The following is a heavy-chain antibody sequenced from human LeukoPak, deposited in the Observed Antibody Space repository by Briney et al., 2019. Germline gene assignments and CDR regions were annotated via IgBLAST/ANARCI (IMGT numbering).Heavy chain of an antibody. CDR3: ASGTIAVAGIFDY. J-gene: IGHJ4*02. D-gene: IGHD6-19*01. CDR1: GGSISSSGYY. CDR2: IYYTGST. Sequence: SETLSLTCIVSGGSISSSGYYWGWIRQPPEKGLEWIGSIYYTGSTYYNPSLKSRVTISVDTSKKQFSLKLSSVTAADTAVYYCASGTIAVAGIFDYWGQGILVTVSS. V-gene: IGHV4-39*07.